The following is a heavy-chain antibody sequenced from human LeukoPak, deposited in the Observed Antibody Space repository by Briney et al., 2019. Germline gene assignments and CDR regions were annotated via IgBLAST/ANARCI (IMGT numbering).Heavy chain of an antibody. D-gene: IGHD3-10*01. CDR1: GYTFTSYD. CDR2: MNPNSGNT. V-gene: IGHV1-8*01. Sequence: ASVKVSCKASGYTFTSYDINWVRQATGQGLEWMGWMNPNSGNTGYAQKFQGRVTMTRNTSISTAYMELSSPRSEDTAVYYCARAPPYYYGSGSPYWGQGTLVTVSS. CDR3: ARAPPYYYGSGSPY. J-gene: IGHJ4*02.